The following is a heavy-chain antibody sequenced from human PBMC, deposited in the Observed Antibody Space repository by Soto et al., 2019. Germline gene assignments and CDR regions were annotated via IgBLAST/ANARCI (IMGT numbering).Heavy chain of an antibody. J-gene: IGHJ6*02. CDR1: GFSFSPAW. Sequence: EVQLVESGGGLVTPGGSLRLSCTGTGFSFSPAWMNWVRQAPGKGLEWVGRMKSYRGGGTTDYAATVQGRFTVSSDDSNNTLYLQMNSLKFEDTALYFFIWKQDFYYGKAVWVQGTTVTVSS. D-gene: IGHD3-3*01. V-gene: IGHV3-15*07. CDR3: IWKQDFYYGKAV. CDR2: MKSYRGGGTT.